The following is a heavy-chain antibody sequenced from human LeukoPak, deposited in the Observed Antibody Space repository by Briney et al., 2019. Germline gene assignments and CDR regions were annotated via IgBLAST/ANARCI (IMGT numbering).Heavy chain of an antibody. D-gene: IGHD3-9*01. CDR2: IYSSGRT. Sequence: SQTLSLTCTVSGGSISSGGYYWSWIRQHPGKGLEWIGYIYSSGRTYYNPSLKSRVTISVDTSKNQFSLRLSSVTAADTAVYYCARVRSGAGYYAFDYWGQGTLVTVSS. J-gene: IGHJ4*02. CDR3: ARVRSGAGYYAFDY. CDR1: GGSISSGGYY. V-gene: IGHV4-31*03.